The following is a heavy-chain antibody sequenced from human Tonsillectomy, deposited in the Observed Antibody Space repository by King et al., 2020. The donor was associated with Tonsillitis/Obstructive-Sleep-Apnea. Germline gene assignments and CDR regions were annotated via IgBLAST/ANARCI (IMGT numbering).Heavy chain of an antibody. CDR2: INSDGSIT. V-gene: IGHV3-74*01. D-gene: IGHD4-17*01. Sequence: VHLVESGGGLVQPGGSLRLSCAASGFTFSSYWVHWVRQAPGKGLGWVSRINSDGSITNYADSVKGRFTISRDNAKNTLYLQMHSLRDEDTAVYYCARAGDYRFDYWGQGTLVTVSS. J-gene: IGHJ4*02. CDR3: ARAGDYRFDY. CDR1: GFTFSSYW.